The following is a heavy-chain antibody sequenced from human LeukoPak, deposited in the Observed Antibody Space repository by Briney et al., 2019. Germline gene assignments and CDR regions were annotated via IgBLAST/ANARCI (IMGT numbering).Heavy chain of an antibody. CDR3: ARVETAWFDP. CDR2: IYTGGST. D-gene: IGHD1-14*01. V-gene: IGHV3-53*01. Sequence: GGSLRLSCAASGFCLRSNYMSWVRQAPGKGLEWVSVIYTGGSTDYADSVKDRFTISRDNSKNTLYLQINNLRAEDTAVYYCARVETAWFDPWGQGTLVTVSS. CDR1: GFCLRSNY. J-gene: IGHJ5*02.